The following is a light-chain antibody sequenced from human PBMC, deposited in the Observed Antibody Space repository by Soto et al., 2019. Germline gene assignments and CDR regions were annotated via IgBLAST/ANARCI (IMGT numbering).Light chain of an antibody. V-gene: IGLV4-69*01. CDR2: LKSDGSH. J-gene: IGLJ2*01. Sequence: QPVLTQSPSASASLGASVKLTCTLSSGHSNYAIAWHQQQPQKGPRYLMKLKSDGSHSKGDGIPDRFSGSSSGAERYLTISSLQSEDEADYYCQTWGTGNVVFGGGTQLTVL. CDR1: SGHSNYA. CDR3: QTWGTGNVV.